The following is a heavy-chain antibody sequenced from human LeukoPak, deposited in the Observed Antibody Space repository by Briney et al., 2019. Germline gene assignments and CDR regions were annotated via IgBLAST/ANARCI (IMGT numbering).Heavy chain of an antibody. Sequence: GGSLRLSCAASGFTFSRYSMNWVRQAPGKGLEWVSSISSTGSYIYYADSVKGRFTVSRDNAKNSLYLQMNSLRGEDTAVYYCAREPVTGSVYWSQGTLVTVSS. D-gene: IGHD4-17*01. CDR1: GFTFSRYS. CDR3: AREPVTGSVY. V-gene: IGHV3-21*01. CDR2: ISSTGSYI. J-gene: IGHJ4*02.